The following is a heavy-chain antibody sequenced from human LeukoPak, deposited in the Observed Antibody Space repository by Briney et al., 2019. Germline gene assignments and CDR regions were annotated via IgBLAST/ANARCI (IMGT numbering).Heavy chain of an antibody. Sequence: ASVKVSCKASGYTFTSYYMHWVRQAPGQGLEWMGIINPSGGSTSYAQKFQGRVTMTRDTSTSTVYMELSSLRSEDTAVYYCARVGGYYGSGSYSSVDWFDPWGQGTLVTVSS. CDR3: ARVGGYYGSGSYSSVDWFDP. J-gene: IGHJ5*02. CDR2: INPSGGST. D-gene: IGHD3-10*01. V-gene: IGHV1-46*01. CDR1: GYTFTSYY.